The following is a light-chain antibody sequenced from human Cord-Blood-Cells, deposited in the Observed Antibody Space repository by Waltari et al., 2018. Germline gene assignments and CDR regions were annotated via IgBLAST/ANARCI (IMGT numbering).Light chain of an antibody. CDR2: KAS. CDR3: QQYNSYSIT. Sequence: DIQITQSPSTLSASVGDRVTITCQASQSISSWLAWYQQKPGNTPKILIYKASSLESGVPSRFSGSGSGTEFTLTISSLQPDDFATYYCQQYNSYSITFGQGTRLEIK. CDR1: QSISSW. J-gene: IGKJ5*01. V-gene: IGKV1-5*03.